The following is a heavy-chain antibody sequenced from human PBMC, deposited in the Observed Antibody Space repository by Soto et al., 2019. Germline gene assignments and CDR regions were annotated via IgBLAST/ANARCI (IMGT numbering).Heavy chain of an antibody. Sequence: SVKVSCKAAGGTFSSYAISWVRQAPGQGLEWMGGIIPIFGTANYAQKFQGRVTITADKSTSTAYMELSSLRSEDTAVYYCARDITGTTGPWFDPWGQGTLVTVSA. D-gene: IGHD1-7*01. V-gene: IGHV1-69*06. J-gene: IGHJ5*02. CDR2: IIPIFGTA. CDR1: GGTFSSYA. CDR3: ARDITGTTGPWFDP.